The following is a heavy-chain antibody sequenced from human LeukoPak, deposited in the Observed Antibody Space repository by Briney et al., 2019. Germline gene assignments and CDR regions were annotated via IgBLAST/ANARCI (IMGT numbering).Heavy chain of an antibody. CDR2: INHSGST. Sequence: SETLSLTCAVYGGSFSGYYWSWIRQPPGKGLEWIGEINHSGSTNYNPSLKSRVTISVDTSKNQFSLKLSSVTAADTAVYYCARVIYGYYYDSSGYYPPTKSYYFDYWGQGTLVTVSS. CDR1: GGSFSGYY. J-gene: IGHJ4*02. V-gene: IGHV4-34*01. CDR3: ARVIYGYYYDSSGYYPPTKSYYFDY. D-gene: IGHD3-22*01.